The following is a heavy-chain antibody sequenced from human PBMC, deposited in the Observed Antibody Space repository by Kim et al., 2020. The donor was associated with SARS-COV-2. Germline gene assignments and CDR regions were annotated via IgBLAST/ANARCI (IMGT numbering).Heavy chain of an antibody. V-gene: IGHV1-3*01. CDR2: INAGNGNT. Sequence: ASVKVSCKASGYTFTSYAMHWVRQAPGQRLEWMGWINAGNGNTKYSQKFQGRVTITTDTSAGTAYMELSSLRSEDTAVYYCARAPPGGQRGEAAADDYYYGMAVWGQGTTVTVSS. D-gene: IGHD6-13*01. CDR3: ARAPPGGQRGEAAADDYYYGMAV. J-gene: IGHJ6*02. CDR1: GYTFTSYA.